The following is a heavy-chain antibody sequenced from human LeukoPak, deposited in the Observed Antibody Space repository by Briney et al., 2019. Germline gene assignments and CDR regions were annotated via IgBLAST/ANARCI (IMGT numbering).Heavy chain of an antibody. V-gene: IGHV1-2*02. D-gene: IGHD1-7*01. CDR3: ARELSITGTTSWFDP. CDR1: GYTFASYD. CDR2: INPNSGGT. Sequence: ASVKVSCKASGYTFASYDINWVRQATGQGLEWMGWINPNSGGTNYAQKFQGRVTMTRDTSISTAYMELSRLRSDDTAVYYCARELSITGTTSWFDPWGQGTLVTVSS. J-gene: IGHJ5*02.